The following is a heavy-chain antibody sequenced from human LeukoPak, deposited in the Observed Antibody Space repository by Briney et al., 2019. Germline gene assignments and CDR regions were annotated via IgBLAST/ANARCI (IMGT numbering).Heavy chain of an antibody. CDR3: ARQGKRWLQLRSPSMIDY. J-gene: IGHJ4*02. Sequence: GGSLRLSCAAPGFTFSSYWMSWVRQAPGKGLEWVANIKQDGSEKYYVDSVKGRFTISRDNAKNSPYLQMNSLRAEDTAVYYCARQGKRWLQLRSPSMIDYWGQGTLVTVSS. CDR2: IKQDGSEK. CDR1: GFTFSSYW. D-gene: IGHD5-12*01. V-gene: IGHV3-7*01.